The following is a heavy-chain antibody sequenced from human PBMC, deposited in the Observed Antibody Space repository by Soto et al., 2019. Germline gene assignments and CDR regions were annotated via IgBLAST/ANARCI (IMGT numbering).Heavy chain of an antibody. Sequence: QVQLQESGPGLVKPSQTLSLTCTVSGGSISSGGYYWSWIRQHPGKGLEWVGYIYYSGSTYYNPSLQSRVTISVDTSKNQFSLKLSSVTAADTAVDYCARDGGATPQSYNWFDPWGQGTLVTVSS. J-gene: IGHJ5*02. V-gene: IGHV4-31*03. CDR3: ARDGGATPQSYNWFDP. D-gene: IGHD2-15*01. CDR1: GGSISSGGYY. CDR2: IYYSGST.